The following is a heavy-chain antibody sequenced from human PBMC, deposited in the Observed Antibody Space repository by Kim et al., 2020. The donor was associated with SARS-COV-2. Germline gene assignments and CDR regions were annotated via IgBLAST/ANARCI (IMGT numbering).Heavy chain of an antibody. CDR1: GFTFSGSA. D-gene: IGHD1-1*01. CDR2: IRSKANNYAT. V-gene: IGHV3-73*01. J-gene: IGHJ4*02. CDR3: TREGDWNLIKYFDY. Sequence: GGSLKLSCAASGFTFSGSAMHWVRQASGKGLEWVGRIRSKANNYATAYAASVKGRFNISRDDSKNTAYLQMNSLKTEDTAVYYCTREGDWNLIKYFDYWGQGTLVTVSS.